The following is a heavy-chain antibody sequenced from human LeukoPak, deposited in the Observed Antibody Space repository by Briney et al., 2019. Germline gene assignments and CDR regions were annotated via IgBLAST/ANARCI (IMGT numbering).Heavy chain of an antibody. CDR3: AISIHCSSTSCYPFDY. CDR1: GFTFSSYA. CDR2: ISSSSSYI. D-gene: IGHD2-2*01. Sequence: GGSLRLSCAASGFTFSSYAMSWVRQAPGKGLEWVSSISSSSSYIYYADSVKGRFTISRDNAKNSLYLQMNSLRAEDTAVYYCAISIHCSSTSCYPFDYWGQGTLVTVSS. V-gene: IGHV3-21*01. J-gene: IGHJ4*02.